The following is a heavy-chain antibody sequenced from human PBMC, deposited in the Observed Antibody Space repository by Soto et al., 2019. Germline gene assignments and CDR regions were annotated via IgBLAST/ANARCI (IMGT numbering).Heavy chain of an antibody. CDR3: XXXXXXXXXXXIYYYYYYGMDV. V-gene: IGHV1-69*01. J-gene: IGHJ6*02. Sequence: QVQLVQSGAEVKKPGSSVKVSCKASGGTFGSYAISWVRQAPGXXXEWMGGIIPIPGTANYAQKFQGRVXXXXXXXXXXXXXXXXXXXXXXXXXXXXXXXXXXXXXXXIYYYYYYGMDVWGQGTTVTVSS. CDR2: IIPIPGTA. CDR1: GGTFGSYA.